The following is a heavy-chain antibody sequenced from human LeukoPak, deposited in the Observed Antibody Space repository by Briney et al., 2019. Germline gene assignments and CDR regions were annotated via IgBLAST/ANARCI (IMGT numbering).Heavy chain of an antibody. J-gene: IGHJ3*02. CDR2: IRYDGSNK. Sequence: PGGSLRLSCAASGFTFSSYGMHWVRQAPGKGLEWVAFIRYDGSNKYYADSVKGRFTISRDNSKNTLYLQMNSLRAEDTAVYYCASSTYYYDSSGYSDAFDIWGQGTMVTVSS. CDR1: GFTFSSYG. V-gene: IGHV3-30*02. D-gene: IGHD3-22*01. CDR3: ASSTYYYDSSGYSDAFDI.